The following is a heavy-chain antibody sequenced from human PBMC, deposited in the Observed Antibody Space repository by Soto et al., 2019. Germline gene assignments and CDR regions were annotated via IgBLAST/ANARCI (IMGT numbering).Heavy chain of an antibody. D-gene: IGHD2-21*01. J-gene: IGHJ6*02. Sequence: SETLSLTCTVSGGSISSGGYYWYWIRQHPGKGLEWIGYIYYSGTTYYNPSLKSRVTISVDTSKNQFSLKLSSVTAADTAVYYCAASCVACGGFDYYGMDVWGQGTTVTVSS. CDR3: AASCVACGGFDYYGMDV. CDR2: IYYSGTT. V-gene: IGHV4-31*03. CDR1: GGSISSGGYY.